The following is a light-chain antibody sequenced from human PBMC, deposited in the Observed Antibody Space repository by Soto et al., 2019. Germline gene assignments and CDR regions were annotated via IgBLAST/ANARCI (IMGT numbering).Light chain of an antibody. CDR2: AAS. CDR1: QGISSY. CDR3: QQRTSYTSIT. Sequence: TQLTQTPSLLSASVGDRVTITCRSSQGISSYLAWYQQKPGKAPKLLIYAASTLQSGVPSRFSGSGSGTEFTLTISSLQPEDFAPHYCQQRTSYTSITFGQGTRLEIK. J-gene: IGKJ5*01. V-gene: IGKV1-9*01.